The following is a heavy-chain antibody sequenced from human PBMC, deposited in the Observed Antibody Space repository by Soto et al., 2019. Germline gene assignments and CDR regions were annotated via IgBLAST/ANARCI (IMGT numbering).Heavy chain of an antibody. D-gene: IGHD2-21*01. Sequence: QVQLVQSEGEVRQPGASVKVSCRASGYTFTSYGIIWVRQAPGQGLEWMGYISPSSGVTRYAQNLQGGVTLTTDTSTTTAYMELRSLSSDDTAVYYCAREMWTRTGPQNFFDYWGLGALVTVSS. V-gene: IGHV1-18*01. CDR1: GYTFTSYG. CDR2: ISPSSGVT. J-gene: IGHJ4*02. CDR3: AREMWTRTGPQNFFDY.